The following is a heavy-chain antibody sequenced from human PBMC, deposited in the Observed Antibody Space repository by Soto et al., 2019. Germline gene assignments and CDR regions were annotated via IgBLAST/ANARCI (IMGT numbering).Heavy chain of an antibody. CDR3: ARSVVGRMFFAS. CDR1: GDSMNRHY. CDR2: IYTSGST. V-gene: IGHV4-4*07. J-gene: IGHJ5*01. Sequence: SETLSLTCIVSGDSMNRHYWSWIRQPAGKGLEWIGRIYTSGSTNYNPSLESRVTMSIFTSKNQFSLNLSSLTVADTAVYYCARSVVGRMFFASWGQGTLVTVSS. D-gene: IGHD2-15*01.